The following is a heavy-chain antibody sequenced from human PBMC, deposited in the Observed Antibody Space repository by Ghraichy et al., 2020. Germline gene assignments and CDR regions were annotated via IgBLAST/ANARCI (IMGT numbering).Heavy chain of an antibody. J-gene: IGHJ6*02. Sequence: GGSLRLSCAASGFTFDDYAMHWVRQAPGKGLEWVSGISWNSGSIGYADSVKGRFTISRDNAKNSLYLQMNSLRAEDTALYYCAKGKKLGYCSGGSCRLYYYYGMDVWGQGTTVTVSS. CDR3: AKGKKLGYCSGGSCRLYYYYGMDV. CDR2: ISWNSGSI. D-gene: IGHD2-15*01. CDR1: GFTFDDYA. V-gene: IGHV3-9*01.